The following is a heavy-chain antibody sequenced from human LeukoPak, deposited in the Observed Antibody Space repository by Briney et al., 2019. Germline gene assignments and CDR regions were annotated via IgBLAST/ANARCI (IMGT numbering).Heavy chain of an antibody. CDR3: ARAGQYDWNDEKDY. CDR1: GFTFHDYG. V-gene: IGHV3-20*04. D-gene: IGHD1-1*01. CDR2: IDRNGGSI. Sequence: GGSLRLSCAASGFTFHDYGMSWVRQAPGKGLEWVSGIDRNGGSIGYADSVKGRFTISRDNAKNSLYLQMNSLRAEDTALYYCARAGQYDWNDEKDYWGQGTLVTVSS. J-gene: IGHJ4*02.